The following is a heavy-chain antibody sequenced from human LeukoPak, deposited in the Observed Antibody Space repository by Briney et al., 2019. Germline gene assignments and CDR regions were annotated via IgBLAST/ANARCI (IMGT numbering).Heavy chain of an antibody. CDR1: GFTFSSYG. CDR2: ISYDGSNK. J-gene: IGHJ4*02. Sequence: GRSLRLSCAASGFTFSSYGMHWVRQAPGKGLEWVAVISYDGSNKYYADSVKGRFTISRDNSKNTLYLQMNSLRAEDTAVYYRAKDPGGILTGYYAPDYWGQGTLVTVSS. CDR3: AKDPGGILTGYYAPDY. V-gene: IGHV3-30*18. D-gene: IGHD3-9*01.